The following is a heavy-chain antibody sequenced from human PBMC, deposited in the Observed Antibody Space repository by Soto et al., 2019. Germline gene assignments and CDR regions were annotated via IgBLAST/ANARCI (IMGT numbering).Heavy chain of an antibody. CDR3: ARAPNYYYYMDV. J-gene: IGHJ6*03. CDR2: VFHTGPT. V-gene: IGHV4-4*02. Sequence: QVQLQESGPRLVKPSGTLSLTCNVSGDSISSSHWWTWARQAPGMGLEWIGEVFHTGPTNYNPSLKSRVTISMDKSKNLFSLKLTSVTAADPAVYYCARAPNYYYYMDVWGKGSTVTVSS. CDR1: GDSISSSHW.